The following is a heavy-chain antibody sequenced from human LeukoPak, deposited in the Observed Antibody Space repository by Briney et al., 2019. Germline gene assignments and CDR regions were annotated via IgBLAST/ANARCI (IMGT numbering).Heavy chain of an antibody. V-gene: IGHV3-74*01. D-gene: IGHD4-23*01. CDR2: INSDGSST. Sequence: GGSLRLSCAASGFTFSTYWMHCVLQAPGKGLVWLSRINSDGSSTNYADSVKGRFTISRDNAKNTLYLQMNSLRAEDTAVYYCARGGRGGNSAFDYWGQGTLVTVSS. CDR1: GFTFSTYW. CDR3: ARGGRGGNSAFDY. J-gene: IGHJ4*02.